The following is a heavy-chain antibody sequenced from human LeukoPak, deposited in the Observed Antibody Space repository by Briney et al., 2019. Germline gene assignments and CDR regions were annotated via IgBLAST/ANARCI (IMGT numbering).Heavy chain of an antibody. J-gene: IGHJ4*02. Sequence: GGSLRLSCAAPGFTFSSYSMNWVRQAPGKGLEWVSSIISKSRYIYYPDSVKARFTISRDNAKNSLYLQMNSLGAEDTAVYYCARDIRGYYYDSSGSAQGGVYYWGQGTLVTVSS. D-gene: IGHD3-22*01. CDR2: IISKSRYI. CDR3: ARDIRGYYYDSSGSAQGGVYY. CDR1: GFTFSSYS. V-gene: IGHV3-21*01.